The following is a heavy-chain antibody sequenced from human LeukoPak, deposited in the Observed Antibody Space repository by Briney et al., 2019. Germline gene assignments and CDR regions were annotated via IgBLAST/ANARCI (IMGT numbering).Heavy chain of an antibody. Sequence: PGGSLRLSCAASGFTFGDYYMNWVRQAPGKGLEWVSFISSSGSSIYYTDSVKGRFTISRDNAKKSLYLQMNSLRAEDTAVYYCARDLERTGIISLWGQGTLVTVSS. J-gene: IGHJ4*02. CDR2: ISSSGSSI. CDR1: GFTFGDYY. D-gene: IGHD1-1*01. V-gene: IGHV3-11*01. CDR3: ARDLERTGIISL.